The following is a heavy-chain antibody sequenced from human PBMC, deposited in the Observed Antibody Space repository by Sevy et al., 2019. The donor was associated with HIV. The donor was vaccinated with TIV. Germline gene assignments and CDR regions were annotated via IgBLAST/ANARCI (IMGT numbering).Heavy chain of an antibody. V-gene: IGHV4-39*02. Sequence: SETLSLTCTASGGSLVSPTFYWGWVRQPPGERLEWIAAMHYGGNTYYNPSLKARLAMSIDTSKNQFSLNLMSVTAADAAVYHCVRDHHLRGRHWFDSWGQGALVTVSS. D-gene: IGHD3-16*01. CDR2: MHYGGNT. J-gene: IGHJ5*01. CDR1: GGSLVSPTFY. CDR3: VRDHHLRGRHWFDS.